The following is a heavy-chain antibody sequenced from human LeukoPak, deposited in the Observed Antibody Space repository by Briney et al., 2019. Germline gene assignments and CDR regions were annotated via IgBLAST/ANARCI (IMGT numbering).Heavy chain of an antibody. V-gene: IGHV1-58*01. J-gene: IGHJ4*02. D-gene: IGHD4-17*01. CDR2: IVVGSGNT. CDR3: AKDIYGDYGGVDF. CDR1: GFTFTSSA. Sequence: PSVKVSCKASGFTFTSSAVQWVRQARGQRLEWIGWIVVGSGNTNYAQKFQERVTITRDMSTSTAYMELSSLRSEDTAVYYCAKDIYGDYGGVDFWGQGALVTVSS.